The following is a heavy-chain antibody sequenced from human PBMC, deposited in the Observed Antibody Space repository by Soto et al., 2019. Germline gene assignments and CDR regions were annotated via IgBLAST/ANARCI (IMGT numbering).Heavy chain of an antibody. D-gene: IGHD1-1*01. CDR2: MNPNSGDT. V-gene: IGHV1-8*01. Sequence: QVQLVQSGADVKKPGASVKVSCKASGYTFSDHDINWVRQATGQGPEWLGWMNPNSGDTGYAQNFQGRVTMTRDTSIRTAYMELSSLRSEDTAVYYCARVGGNWNDDYFDYWGQGTLVTVSS. J-gene: IGHJ4*02. CDR3: ARVGGNWNDDYFDY. CDR1: GYTFSDHD.